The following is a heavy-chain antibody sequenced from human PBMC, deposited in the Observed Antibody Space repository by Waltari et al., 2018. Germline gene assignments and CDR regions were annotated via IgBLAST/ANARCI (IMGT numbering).Heavy chain of an antibody. CDR1: GFTFSQYW. D-gene: IGHD1-1*01. V-gene: IGHV3-74*01. Sequence: EEQLVESGGGSAQPAVSLSLSCAASGFTFSQYWMAWVPQPPGKGLGWVSRISSDGSSTTDADSVKGRFTISRDNAKNTLYVQMNRLRAEDTAIYYCAKDQRVAPTSLPNYYYGMDVWGQGTTVTVSS. CDR3: AKDQRVAPTSLPNYYYGMDV. J-gene: IGHJ6*02. CDR2: ISSDGSST.